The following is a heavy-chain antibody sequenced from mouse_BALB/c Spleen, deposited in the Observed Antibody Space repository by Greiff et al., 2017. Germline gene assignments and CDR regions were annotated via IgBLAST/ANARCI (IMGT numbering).Heavy chain of an antibody. CDR1: GFTFSSYW. CDR3: TRVRQAMDY. Sequence: EVQVVESGGGLVQPGGSMKLSCVASGFTFSSYWMSWVRQSPEKGLEWVAEIRLKSDNYATHYAESVKGKFTISRDDSKSRLYLQMNSLRAEDTGIYYCTRVRQAMDYWGQGTSVTVSS. J-gene: IGHJ4*01. CDR2: IRLKSDNYAT. V-gene: IGHV6-6*02. D-gene: IGHD2-14*01.